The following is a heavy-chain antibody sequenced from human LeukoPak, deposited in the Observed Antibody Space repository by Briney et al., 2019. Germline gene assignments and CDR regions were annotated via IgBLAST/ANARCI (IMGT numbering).Heavy chain of an antibody. CDR2: IFSGGTT. V-gene: IGHV3-53*01. CDR1: GFIVSSNY. CDR3: ATPAYSNAYWAFDI. J-gene: IGHJ3*02. Sequence: GGSLRLSGAASGFIVSSNYMSWVRQAPGKGLEWVSVIFSGGTTYYADSVKGRFTISRDNPKNTLYLQMNSLRAEDTAVYYCATPAYSNAYWAFDIWGQGTMVTVSS. D-gene: IGHD5-18*01.